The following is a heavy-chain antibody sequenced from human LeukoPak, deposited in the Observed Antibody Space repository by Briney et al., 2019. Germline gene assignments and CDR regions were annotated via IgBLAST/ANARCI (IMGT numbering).Heavy chain of an antibody. CDR2: INHSGST. CDR3: ARMGYCSSTSCYAGAFDI. V-gene: IGHV4-34*01. J-gene: IGHJ3*02. CDR1: GGSFSGYY. Sequence: SETLSLTCAVYGGSFSGYYWSWIRQPPGKGLEWIGEINHSGSTNYNPSLKSRVTISVDTSKNQFSLKLSSVTAADTAVYYCARMGYCSSTSCYAGAFDIWGQGTMVTVSS. D-gene: IGHD2-2*01.